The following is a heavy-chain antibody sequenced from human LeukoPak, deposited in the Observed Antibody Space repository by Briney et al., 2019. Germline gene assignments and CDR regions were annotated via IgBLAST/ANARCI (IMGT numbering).Heavy chain of an antibody. CDR1: GFTFSDYY. J-gene: IGHJ4*02. D-gene: IGHD3-10*01. CDR3: ARESTYYYGSGSPSFDY. Sequence: GGSLRLSCAASGFTFSDYYTSWIRQAPGKGLEWVSYISSSGSTIYYADSVKGRFTISRDNAKNSLYLQMNSLRAEDTAVYYCARESTYYYGSGSPSFDYWGQGTLVTVSS. CDR2: ISSSGSTI. V-gene: IGHV3-11*04.